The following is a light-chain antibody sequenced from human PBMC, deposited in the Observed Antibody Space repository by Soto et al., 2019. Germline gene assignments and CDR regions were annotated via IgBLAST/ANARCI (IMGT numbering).Light chain of an antibody. CDR3: QQFNTYPIP. CDR1: QDIRGA. V-gene: IGKV1-13*02. Sequence: AIQLTQSPSSLSASVGDRVTITCRASQDIRGALAWYQQKPGKAPKFLIFDVSTLQSGVPSRFSGSGSGTDFTLTISSLQPEDFGTDYCQQFNTYPIPFGQGTRLEIK. CDR2: DVS. J-gene: IGKJ5*01.